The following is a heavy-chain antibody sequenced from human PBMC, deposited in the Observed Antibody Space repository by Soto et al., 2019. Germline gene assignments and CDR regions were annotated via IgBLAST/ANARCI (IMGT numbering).Heavy chain of an antibody. CDR1: GYTLTELS. J-gene: IGHJ6*02. CDR2: FDPEDGET. V-gene: IGHV1-24*01. CDR3: AKAPSYYYGMDV. Sequence: GASVKVSCKVSGYTLTELSMHWVRQAPGKGLEWMGGFDPEDGETIYAQKFQGRVTMTEGTSTDTAYMELSSLRSEDTAVYYCAKAPSYYYGMDVWGQGTTVTVSS.